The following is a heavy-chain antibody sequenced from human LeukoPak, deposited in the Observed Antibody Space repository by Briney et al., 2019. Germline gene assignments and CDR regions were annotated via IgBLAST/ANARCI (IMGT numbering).Heavy chain of an antibody. CDR3: ARDEGPPAYNPLDY. CDR2: ISGSSVTI. V-gene: IGHV3-48*04. CDR1: GFSFSDHS. D-gene: IGHD1-14*01. J-gene: IGHJ4*02. Sequence: GGSLRLSCAAPGFSFSDHSMNWVRQAPGKGLEWLSYISGSSVTIYYADSVKGRFTISRDNAQNKVYLQMHTLRAEDTGVYFCARDEGPPAYNPLDYWGQGTLVIVSS.